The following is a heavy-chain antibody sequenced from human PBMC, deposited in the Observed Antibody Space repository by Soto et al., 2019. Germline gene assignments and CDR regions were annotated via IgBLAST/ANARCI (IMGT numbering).Heavy chain of an antibody. CDR3: ARGEGDYVWGSYRTYNWFDP. J-gene: IGHJ5*02. CDR2: ISSSSSTI. CDR1: GFTFSSYS. Sequence: EVQLVESGGGLVQPGGSLRLSCAASGFTFSSYSMNWVRQAPGKGLEWVSYISSSSSTIYYADSVKGRFTISRDNAKNSLYMQVNSLRDEDTAVYYWARGEGDYVWGSYRTYNWFDPWGQGALVTVSS. D-gene: IGHD3-16*02. V-gene: IGHV3-48*02.